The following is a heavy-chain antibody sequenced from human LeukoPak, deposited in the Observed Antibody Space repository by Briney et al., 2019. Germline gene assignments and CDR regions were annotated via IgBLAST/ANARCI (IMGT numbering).Heavy chain of an antibody. CDR1: GGTFSSYA. CDR3: ARVGKWELLRYFDY. V-gene: IGHV1-69*13. D-gene: IGHD1-26*01. Sequence: SVKVSCKASGGTFSSYAISWVRQAPGQGLEWMGGIIPIFGTANYAQKFQGRVTITADESTSTAYMELSGLRSEDTAVYYCARVGKWELLRYFDYWGQGTLVTVSS. J-gene: IGHJ4*02. CDR2: IIPIFGTA.